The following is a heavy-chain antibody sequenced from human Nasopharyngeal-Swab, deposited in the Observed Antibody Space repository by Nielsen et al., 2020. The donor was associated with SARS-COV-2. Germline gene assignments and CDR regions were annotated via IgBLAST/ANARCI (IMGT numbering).Heavy chain of an antibody. CDR3: ARDQVVITGSNNWFDP. J-gene: IGHJ5*02. CDR2: INAGNGNT. CDR1: GYTFTSYA. V-gene: IGHV1-3*01. Sequence: ASVKVSCKASGYTFTSYAMHWVRQAPGQRLEWMGWINAGNGNTKYSQKFQGRVTITRDTSASTAYMELSSLRSEDTAVYYCARDQVVITGSNNWFDPWGQGTLVTVSS. D-gene: IGHD3-22*01.